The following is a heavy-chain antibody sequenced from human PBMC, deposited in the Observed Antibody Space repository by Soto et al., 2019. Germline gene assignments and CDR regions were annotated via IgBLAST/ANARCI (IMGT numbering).Heavy chain of an antibody. J-gene: IGHJ4*02. D-gene: IGHD2-21*02. CDR2: IIPIFGTA. CDR3: TTRMTAHFDY. V-gene: IGHV1-69*06. CDR1: GGTFSSYA. Sequence: SVKVSCKASGGTFSSYAISWVRQAPGQGLEWMGGIIPIFGTANYAQKFQGRVTITADKSTSTAYMELSSLRSEDTAVYYCTTRMTAHFDYWGQGTLVTVSS.